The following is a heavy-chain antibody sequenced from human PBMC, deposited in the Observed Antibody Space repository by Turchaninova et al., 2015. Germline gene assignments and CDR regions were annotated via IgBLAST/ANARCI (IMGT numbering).Heavy chain of an antibody. D-gene: IGHD3-9*01. J-gene: IGHJ4*02. CDR3: ARKTLTVPGDD. CDR1: GDPISSVNW. CDR2: IHHSGST. Sequence: QVQLQESGPGLVKPSGTLSLTCAVSGDPISSVNWWSWVRQSPGKGLGWLGEIHHSGSTSDSPSLRSRVTLSRDRSNNQFSLKLTSVTAADTAVYYCARKTLTVPGDDWGQGTLVTVSS. V-gene: IGHV4-4*02.